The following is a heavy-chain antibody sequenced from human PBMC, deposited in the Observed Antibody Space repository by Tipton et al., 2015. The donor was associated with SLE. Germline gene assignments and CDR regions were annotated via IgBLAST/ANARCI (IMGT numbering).Heavy chain of an antibody. CDR1: GVSITRFY. CDR3: ARTGAYSNFYYYFYMDV. CDR2: VYYSGNT. V-gene: IGHV4-59*01. J-gene: IGHJ6*03. Sequence: TLSLTCTVSGVSITRFYWSWIRQSPGKTMEWIGYVYYSGNTNYNPSLKSRVTISMDTSKNQVSLRLNSVTAADTAVYYCARTGAYSNFYYYFYMDVWGEGTTVTVSS. D-gene: IGHD4-11*01.